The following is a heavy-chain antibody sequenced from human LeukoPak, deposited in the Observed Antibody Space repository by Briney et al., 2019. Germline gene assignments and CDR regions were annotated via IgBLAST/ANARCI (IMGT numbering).Heavy chain of an antibody. Sequence: PGGSLRLSCAASGFTFSSYEMNWVRQAPGKGLEWVSYTSSSGSTIYYADSVKGRFTISRDNAKNSLYLQMNSLRAEDTAVYYCARNAWGAVETAGDYWGQGTLVTVSS. V-gene: IGHV3-48*03. CDR2: TSSSGSTI. CDR1: GFTFSSYE. CDR3: ARNAWGAVETAGDY. J-gene: IGHJ4*02. D-gene: IGHD6-19*01.